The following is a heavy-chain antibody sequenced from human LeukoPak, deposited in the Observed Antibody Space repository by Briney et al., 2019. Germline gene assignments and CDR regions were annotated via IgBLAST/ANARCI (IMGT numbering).Heavy chain of an antibody. D-gene: IGHD4-11*01. J-gene: IGHJ4*02. Sequence: GGSLRLSCAASGFSFSIYAMSWVRQAPGKGLEWVSTIRGNSETTYYADSVKGRFTISRDNSKNTLSLQMTGLRPDDTAVYYCAEEYSNSYFDYWGQGTLVTVSS. CDR1: GFSFSIYA. V-gene: IGHV3-23*01. CDR3: AEEYSNSYFDY. CDR2: IRGNSETT.